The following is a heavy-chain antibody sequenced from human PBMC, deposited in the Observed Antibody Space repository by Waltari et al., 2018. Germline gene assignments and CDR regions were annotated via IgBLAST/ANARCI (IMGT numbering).Heavy chain of an antibody. Sequence: QVQLQESVPGLVKPSQTLSLTCTFPGGPISSGDYYRSWIRQPPGKGLEWIGYIYYSGSTYYNPSLKSRVTISVDTSKNQFSLKLSSVTAADTAVYYCARAPAVTYYYYYYMDVWGKGTTVTVSS. J-gene: IGHJ6*03. CDR2: IYYSGST. D-gene: IGHD4-17*01. CDR3: ARAPAVTYYYYYYMDV. CDR1: GGPISSGDYY. V-gene: IGHV4-30-4*08.